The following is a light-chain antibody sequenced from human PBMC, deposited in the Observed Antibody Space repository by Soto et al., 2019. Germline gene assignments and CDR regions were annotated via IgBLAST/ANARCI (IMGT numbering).Light chain of an antibody. CDR2: NND. CDR1: SSNIGANP. V-gene: IGLV1-44*01. J-gene: IGLJ2*01. CDR3: EAWDDSLYGAV. Sequence: QSVLTQPPSASGTPGQRVTISCSGSSSNIGANPINWYQQLPGTAPKLLIYNNDQRPSGVPDRFSASKSCTSASLAISGLQSEDEADYYCEAWDDSLYGAVLGGGTKVTGL.